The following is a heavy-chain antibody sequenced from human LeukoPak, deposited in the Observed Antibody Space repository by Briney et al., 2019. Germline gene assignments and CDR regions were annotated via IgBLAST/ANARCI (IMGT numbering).Heavy chain of an antibody. D-gene: IGHD3/OR15-3a*01. CDR2: ISSSSSTI. V-gene: IGHV3-48*01. CDR3: AREGLNQPGYYFDY. CDR1: GFTFSSYS. J-gene: IGHJ4*02. Sequence: GGSLRLSCAASGFTFSSYSMNWVRQAPGKGLEWVSYISSSSSTIYYADSVKGRFTISRDNAKNSLYLQMNSLRAEDTAVYYCAREGLNQPGYYFDYWGQGTLVTVSS.